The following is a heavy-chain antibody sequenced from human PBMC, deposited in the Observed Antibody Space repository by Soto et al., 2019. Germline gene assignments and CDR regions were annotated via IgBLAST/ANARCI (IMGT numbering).Heavy chain of an antibody. D-gene: IGHD5-12*01. J-gene: IGHJ4*02. V-gene: IGHV3-33*01. CDR1: GFTFSSYG. Sequence: QVQLVESGGGVVQPGRSLRLSCAASGFTFSSYGMHWVRQAPGKGLEWVAVIWYDGSNKYYADSVKGRFTISRDNSKNTLYLQMNSLRAEDTAVYYCAREGGYDYGDYWGQGTLVTVSS. CDR3: AREGGYDYGDY. CDR2: IWYDGSNK.